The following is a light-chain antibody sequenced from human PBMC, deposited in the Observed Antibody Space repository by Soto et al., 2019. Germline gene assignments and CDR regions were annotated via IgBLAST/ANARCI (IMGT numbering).Light chain of an antibody. V-gene: IGLV1-40*01. CDR1: SSNIGAGYD. Sequence: QSVLTQPPSVSGAPGQRVTISCTGSSSNIGAGYDVHWYQQLPGTAPKLLIYGNTNRPSGVPDRFSGSKSGTSGSLAITGLQAEDEADYYCQSYDSSLSGYVFGTGTQLTVL. J-gene: IGLJ1*01. CDR3: QSYDSSLSGYV. CDR2: GNT.